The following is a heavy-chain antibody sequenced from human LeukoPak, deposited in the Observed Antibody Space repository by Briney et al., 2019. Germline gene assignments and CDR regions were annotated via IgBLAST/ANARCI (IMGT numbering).Heavy chain of an antibody. CDR1: GFTFSSYA. Sequence: GGSLRLSCAASGFTFSSYAMSWVRQAPGKGLEWVSAISDSGGSTYYADSVKGRFTVSRDNSKNTMYLQMNSLRAEDTAVHYCAKDRRACSSSSCYYRFDYWGQGTLVTVSS. D-gene: IGHD2-2*01. V-gene: IGHV3-23*01. CDR3: AKDRRACSSSSCYYRFDY. J-gene: IGHJ4*02. CDR2: ISDSGGST.